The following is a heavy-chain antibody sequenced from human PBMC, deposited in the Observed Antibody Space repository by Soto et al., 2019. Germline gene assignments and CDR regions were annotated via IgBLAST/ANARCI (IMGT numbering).Heavy chain of an antibody. CDR2: GSYSGTT. CDR3: ARGATVTQYDY. V-gene: IGHV4-61*01. D-gene: IGHD4-17*01. J-gene: IGHJ4*02. Sequence: SETLSLTCSVSGVSVSRGSFYWAWIRQPPGKGLEWIGFGSYSGTTNYKPSLKSRVTISVDTSRSQISLKVSSLTAADTAVYYCARGATVTQYDYWGQGTLVTVSS. CDR1: GVSVSRGSFY.